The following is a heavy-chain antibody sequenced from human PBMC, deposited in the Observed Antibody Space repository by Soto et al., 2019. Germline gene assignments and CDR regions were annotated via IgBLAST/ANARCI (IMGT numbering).Heavy chain of an antibody. D-gene: IGHD4-17*01. CDR3: AREHGVDAFDI. CDR1: GYTFTSYY. J-gene: IGHJ3*02. V-gene: IGHV1-46*03. Sequence: ASVKVSCKASGYTFTSYYMHWVRQAPGQGLEWMGIINPTSGSTSYAQKFQGRVTMTRDTSTSTVYMELSSLRSEDTAVYYCAREHGVDAFDIWGQGTMVPVSS. CDR2: INPTSGST.